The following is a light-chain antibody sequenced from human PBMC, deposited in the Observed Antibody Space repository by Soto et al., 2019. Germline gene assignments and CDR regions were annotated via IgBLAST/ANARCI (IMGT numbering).Light chain of an antibody. V-gene: IGKV3-20*01. J-gene: IGKJ1*01. Sequence: EIVLTQSPGTLSLSPGERATLSCRASQSVSSSYLAWYQQKPGQAPRLLIYGASSRATGIPDRFSGSGSGTDFTLTISRLEPADFAVSYCQQYGSSPPWTFGQGTKVEIK. CDR1: QSVSSSY. CDR2: GAS. CDR3: QQYGSSPPWT.